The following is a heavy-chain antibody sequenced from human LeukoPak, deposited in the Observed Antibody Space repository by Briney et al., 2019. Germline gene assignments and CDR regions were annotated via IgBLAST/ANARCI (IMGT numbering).Heavy chain of an antibody. Sequence: GGSLRLSCAASGFTVSSNYMSWVRQAPGKGLEWVSFIYTGGTTYYADSVRGRFTISRDNSKNTLYLQMNSLRAEDTAVYYCAKDELLQQLVPSFFDYWGQGTLVTVSS. CDR2: IYTGGTT. CDR1: GFTVSSNY. D-gene: IGHD6-13*01. V-gene: IGHV3-53*01. CDR3: AKDELLQQLVPSFFDY. J-gene: IGHJ4*02.